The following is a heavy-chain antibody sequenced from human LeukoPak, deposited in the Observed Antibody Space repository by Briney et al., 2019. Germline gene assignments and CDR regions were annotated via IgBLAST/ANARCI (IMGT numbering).Heavy chain of an antibody. CDR2: ISYDGSNK. CDR3: ARDYSAEVGYSSGWYVLDY. V-gene: IGHV3-30-3*01. CDR1: GFTFSSYA. D-gene: IGHD6-19*01. Sequence: GGSLRLSCAASGFTFSSYAMRWVRQAPGKGLEWVAVISYDGSNKYYADSVKGRFTISREYSKNTLYLQMHSLSAEDTAVYYCARDYSAEVGYSSGWYVLDYWGQGTLVTVSS. J-gene: IGHJ4*02.